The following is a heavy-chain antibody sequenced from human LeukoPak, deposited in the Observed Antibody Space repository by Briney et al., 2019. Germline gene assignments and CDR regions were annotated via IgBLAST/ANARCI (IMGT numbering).Heavy chain of an antibody. CDR3: ARDQEGGNCDF. CDR1: GYTFATYG. D-gene: IGHD2-21*01. Sequence: GASVKVSCKASGYTFATYGFSWVRQAPGQGLEWMGWISAYNGHRTYAQNFQGRVSMTTDSSTNTAYMELRSLRPDDTAVYYCARDQEGGNCDFWGQGSLVTVSS. V-gene: IGHV1-18*01. J-gene: IGHJ4*02. CDR2: ISAYNGHR.